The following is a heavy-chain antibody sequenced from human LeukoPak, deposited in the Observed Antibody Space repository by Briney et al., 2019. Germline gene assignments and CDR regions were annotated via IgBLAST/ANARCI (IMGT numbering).Heavy chain of an antibody. D-gene: IGHD4-17*01. J-gene: IGHJ4*02. V-gene: IGHV3-7*01. CDR2: LNQYGNDK. CDR3: ARGSPNTVTTLQLFDL. Sequence: GGSLRLSCAASGFTFSSYWMTWVRQAPGKGLEWVANLNQYGNDKYYVDSVKGRFTISRDNAKNSLYLQMNSLRAEDTAVYYCARGSPNTVTTLQLFDLWGQGTLVTVSS. CDR1: GFTFSSYW.